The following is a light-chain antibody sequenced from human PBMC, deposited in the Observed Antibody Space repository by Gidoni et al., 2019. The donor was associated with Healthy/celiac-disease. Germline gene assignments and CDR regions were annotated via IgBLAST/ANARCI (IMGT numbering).Light chain of an antibody. CDR2: GNS. V-gene: IGLV1-40*01. J-gene: IGLJ2*01. CDR3: QSYDSSLSGSEV. CDR1: SSNIGAGYD. Sequence: VTISCTGSSSNIGAGYDVHWYQQLPGTAPKLLIYGNSNRPSGVPDRFSGSKSGTSASLAITGLQAEDEADYYCQSYDSSLSGSEVFGGGTKLTVL.